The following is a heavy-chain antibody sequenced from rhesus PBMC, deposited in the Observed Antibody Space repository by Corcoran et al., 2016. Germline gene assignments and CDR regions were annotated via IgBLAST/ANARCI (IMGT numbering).Heavy chain of an antibody. CDR2: IYPGDLDT. D-gene: IGHD6S26*01. CDR1: GYSFTGSW. CDR3: AKFSSGWSGFDY. J-gene: IGHJ4*01. Sequence: VQLVPSGAEGKRPGASMRIFCQTSGYSFTGSWIRWGRLMSGKGLEWRGSIYPGDLDTRYNPSFQGHVTISADKSISTTYLQWSSLKASDTATYYCAKFSSGWSGFDYWGQGVLVTVSS. V-gene: IGHV5-43*01.